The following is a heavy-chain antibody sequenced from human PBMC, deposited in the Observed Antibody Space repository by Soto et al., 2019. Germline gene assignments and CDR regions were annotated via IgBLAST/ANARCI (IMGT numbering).Heavy chain of an antibody. CDR2: INHSGST. Sequence: SETLSLTCTVSGGSISSSSYYWGWIRQPPGKGLEWIGEINHSGSTNYNPSLKSRVTISVDTSKNQFSLKLSSVTAADTAVYYCARTDYGGKEPANYYYYGMDVWGQGTTVTVSS. D-gene: IGHD4-17*01. CDR3: ARTDYGGKEPANYYYYGMDV. CDR1: GGSISSSSYY. J-gene: IGHJ6*02. V-gene: IGHV4-39*07.